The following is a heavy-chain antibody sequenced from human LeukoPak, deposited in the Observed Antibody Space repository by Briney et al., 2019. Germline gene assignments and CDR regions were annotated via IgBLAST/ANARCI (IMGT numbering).Heavy chain of an antibody. J-gene: IGHJ3*02. CDR3: ARDRGSGWRPGAFDI. CDR2: IYYSWST. D-gene: IGHD6-19*01. CDR1: GGSISSYY. V-gene: IGHV4-59*01. Sequence: SETLSLTCTASGGSISSYYWSWIRQPPGKGLEWIGYIYYSWSTNYNPSPKSRVTISVDTSKNQFSLKRSSVTAADTAVYYCARDRGSGWRPGAFDIWGQGTMVTVSS.